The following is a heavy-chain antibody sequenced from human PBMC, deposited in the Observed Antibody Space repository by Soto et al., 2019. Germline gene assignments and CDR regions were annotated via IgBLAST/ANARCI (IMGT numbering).Heavy chain of an antibody. D-gene: IGHD3-16*01. J-gene: IGHJ4*02. CDR1: GASITNFY. CDR2: IYTRGST. V-gene: IGHV4-4*07. CDR3: ARGGAYYFDS. Sequence: SETLSLTCPVSGASITNFYWSWTRQSASKGLEWIGRIYTRGSTDYNPSLKSRVIMSIDTSKNQVSLTLSSVTAADTAIYYCARGGAYYFDSWGQGILVTVSS.